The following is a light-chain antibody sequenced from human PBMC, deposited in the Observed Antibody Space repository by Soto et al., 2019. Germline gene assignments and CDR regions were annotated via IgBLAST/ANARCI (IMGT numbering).Light chain of an antibody. J-gene: IGKJ2*01. CDR2: DAS. CDR3: QQRSNWPPGP. V-gene: IGKV3-11*01. CDR1: QSVSSY. Sequence: EIVLTQSPATLSLSPGERATLSCRASQSVSSYLAWYQQKPGQAPRLLIYDASNRATGIPARFSGSVSGTDFALTTSSLEPEDFAVYYCQQRSNWPPGPFGQGTKLEIK.